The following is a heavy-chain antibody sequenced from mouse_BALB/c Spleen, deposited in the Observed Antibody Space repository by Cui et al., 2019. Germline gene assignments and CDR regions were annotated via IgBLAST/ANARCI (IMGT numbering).Heavy chain of an antibody. D-gene: IGHD1-1*01. V-gene: IGHV1-72*01. Sequence: QVQLQQPGAELVKPGASAKLSGKASGYTSTSYWMHWVKQRPGRGLEWIGRIEPNSGGTKYNEKFKSKATLTVDKPSSTAYMQLSSLTSEDSAVYYCARYNYYGSSYFDYWGQGTTLTVSS. CDR2: IEPNSGGT. CDR1: GYTSTSYW. CDR3: ARYNYYGSSYFDY. J-gene: IGHJ2*01.